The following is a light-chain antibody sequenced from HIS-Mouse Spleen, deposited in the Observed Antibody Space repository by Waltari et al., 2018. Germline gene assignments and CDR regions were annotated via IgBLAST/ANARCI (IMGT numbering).Light chain of an antibody. Sequence: QSALTQPPSASGSPGQSVTIPCTGTSNDVGGYNYVSWYQQHPGKAPKLMIYEVSQWPSGVPDRFSGSKSGNTASLTVSGLQAEDEADYYCSSYAGSNNYVFGTGTKVTVL. V-gene: IGLV2-8*01. J-gene: IGLJ1*01. CDR2: EVS. CDR3: SSYAGSNNYV. CDR1: SNDVGGYNY.